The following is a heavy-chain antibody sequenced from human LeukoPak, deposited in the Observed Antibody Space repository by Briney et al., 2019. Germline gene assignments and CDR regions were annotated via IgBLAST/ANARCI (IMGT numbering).Heavy chain of an antibody. V-gene: IGHV4-59*08. Sequence: SETLSLTCTVSGDSISSYYWSWIRQPPGKGLEWIGCIYYSGSTYYNPSLKSRVTISVDTSKNQFSLKLRSVTAADTAVYYCARVVQSTDSSGFYLPEYFQHWGQGTLVTVSS. D-gene: IGHD3-22*01. CDR2: IYYSGST. CDR3: ARVVQSTDSSGFYLPEYFQH. CDR1: GDSISSYY. J-gene: IGHJ1*01.